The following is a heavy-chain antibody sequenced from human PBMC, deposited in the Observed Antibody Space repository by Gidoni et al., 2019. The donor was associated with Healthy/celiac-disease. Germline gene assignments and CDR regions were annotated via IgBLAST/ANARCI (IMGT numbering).Heavy chain of an antibody. D-gene: IGHD5-18*01. V-gene: IGHV3-23*01. CDR1: GFTFSSYA. CDR3: AKARGYSYGPIGY. CDR2: ISGSGGST. J-gene: IGHJ4*02. Sequence: EVQLLESGGGLVQPGGSLRLSCAASGFTFSSYAMSWVRQAPGKGLEWVSAISGSGGSTYDADSVKGRFTISRDNSKNTLYLQMNSLRAEDTAVYYCAKARGYSYGPIGYWGQGTLVTVSS.